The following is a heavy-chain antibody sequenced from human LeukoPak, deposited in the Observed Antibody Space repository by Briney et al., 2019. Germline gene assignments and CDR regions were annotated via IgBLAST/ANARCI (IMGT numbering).Heavy chain of an antibody. CDR3: ARDGADILVVVAADYYYYGMDV. CDR2: ISSSSSYI. CDR1: GFTFSSYS. D-gene: IGHD2-15*01. Sequence: GGSLRLYCAASGFTFSSYSMNWVRQAPGKGLEWVSSISSSSSYIYYADSVKGRFTISRDNAKNSLYLQMNSLRAEDTAVYYCARDGADILVVVAADYYYYGMDVWGQGTTVTVSS. J-gene: IGHJ6*02. V-gene: IGHV3-21*01.